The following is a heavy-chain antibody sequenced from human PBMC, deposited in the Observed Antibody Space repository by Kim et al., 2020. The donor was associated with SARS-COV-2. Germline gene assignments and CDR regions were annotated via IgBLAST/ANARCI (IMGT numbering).Heavy chain of an antibody. D-gene: IGHD3-10*01. V-gene: IGHV3-30*18. J-gene: IGHJ6*02. CDR3: AKELLWFGELLSHYYYYGMDV. Sequence: GGSLRLSCAASGFTFSSYGMHWVRQAPGKGLEWVAVISYDGSNKYYADSVKGRFTISRDNSKNTLYLQMNSLRAEDTAVYYCAKELLWFGELLSHYYYYGMDVWGQGTTVTVSS. CDR2: ISYDGSNK. CDR1: GFTFSSYG.